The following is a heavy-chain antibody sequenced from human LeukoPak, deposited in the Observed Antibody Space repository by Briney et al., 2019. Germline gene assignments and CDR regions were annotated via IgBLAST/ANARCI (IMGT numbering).Heavy chain of an antibody. D-gene: IGHD5-24*01. J-gene: IGHJ4*02. CDR2: MKGDGSEI. CDR1: GFTFSNAW. V-gene: IGHV3-7*01. Sequence: PGGSLRLSCAASGFTFSNAWMSWVRQAPGKGLEWVANMKGDGSEIYYLDSVRGRFATSRDNAQNSLYLQMNNLRVEDTAVYYCAREATIKAYNFDYWGQGTLVTVSS. CDR3: AREATIKAYNFDY.